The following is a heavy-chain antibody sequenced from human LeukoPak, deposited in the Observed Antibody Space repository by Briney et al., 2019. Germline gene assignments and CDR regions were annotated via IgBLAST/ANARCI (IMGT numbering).Heavy chain of an antibody. CDR1: GYTFTSYY. V-gene: IGHV1-46*01. CDR2: INPSGGST. CDR3: ASYSGSYHSFDY. J-gene: IGHJ4*02. D-gene: IGHD1-26*01. Sequence: ASVKVSCKASGYTFTSYYMHWVRQAPGQGLEWMGIINPSGGSTSYAQKFQGRVTMTRDTSTGTVYMELSSLRSEDTAVYYCASYSGSYHSFDYWGQGTLVTVSS.